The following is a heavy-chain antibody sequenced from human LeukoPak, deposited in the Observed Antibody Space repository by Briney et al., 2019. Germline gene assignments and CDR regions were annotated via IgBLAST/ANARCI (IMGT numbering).Heavy chain of an antibody. J-gene: IGHJ3*02. CDR1: GGSISSSSYY. D-gene: IGHD3-16*01. V-gene: IGHV4-30-4*08. Sequence: SETLSLTCTVSGGSISSSSYYWGWIRQPPGKGLEWIGYIYYSGSTYYNPSLKSRVTISVDTSRNQFSLKLSSVTAADTAVYYCASRIMITFEGVTPDAFDIWGQGTMVTVSS. CDR2: IYYSGST. CDR3: ASRIMITFEGVTPDAFDI.